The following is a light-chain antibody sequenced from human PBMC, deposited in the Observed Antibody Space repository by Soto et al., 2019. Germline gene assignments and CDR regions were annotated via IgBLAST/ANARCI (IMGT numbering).Light chain of an antibody. Sequence: EIVLTQSPGTLSLSPGERATLSCRASQSVSSSYLAWYQQKPGQAPRLLIYGASSRATGIPDRFSGSGSGTDFTLTICRLEPEDFAVYYCQQYGSSPVTFGQGTKV. CDR2: GAS. J-gene: IGKJ1*01. CDR1: QSVSSSY. CDR3: QQYGSSPVT. V-gene: IGKV3-20*01.